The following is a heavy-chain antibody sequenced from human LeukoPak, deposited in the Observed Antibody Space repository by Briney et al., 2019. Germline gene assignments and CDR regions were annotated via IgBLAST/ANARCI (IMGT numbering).Heavy chain of an antibody. J-gene: IGHJ4*02. CDR1: GFTFSSYW. CDR3: ARLYCQYNGGCVFDY. Sequence: GGSLRLSCAASGFTFSSYWMHWVRQAPGKGLVWVSRINSDGSSTDYADSVKGRFTISRDNAKNTLSLQMNSLRAEDTAVYYCARLYCQYNGGCVFDYWGQGALVTVSS. CDR2: INSDGSST. D-gene: IGHD6-19*01. V-gene: IGHV3-74*01.